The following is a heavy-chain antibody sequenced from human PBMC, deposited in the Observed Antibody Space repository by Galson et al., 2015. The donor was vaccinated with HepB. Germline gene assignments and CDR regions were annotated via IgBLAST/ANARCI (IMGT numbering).Heavy chain of an antibody. D-gene: IGHD3-10*01. CDR1: GFTFSDYY. J-gene: IGHJ4*02. V-gene: IGHV3-11*06. Sequence: SLRLSCAASGFTFSDYYMSWIRPAPGKGLEWVSYISSRSSYTNYADSVKGRFTISRDNAKNSLYLQMNSLRAEDTAVYYCARAITMVRGVIIKFDYWGQGTPVTVSS. CDR2: ISSRSSYT. CDR3: ARAITMVRGVIIKFDY.